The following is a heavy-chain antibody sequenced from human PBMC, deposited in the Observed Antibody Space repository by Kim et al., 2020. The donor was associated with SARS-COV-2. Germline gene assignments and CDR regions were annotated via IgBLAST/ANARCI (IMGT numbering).Heavy chain of an antibody. Sequence: YADAVKGRFTVSRDNAKNSLYRQRNSLRDEDTGVYYCARDRWEYGPAWFDPWGQGARVTVAS. CDR3: ARDRWEYGPAWFDP. V-gene: IGHV3-48*02. D-gene: IGHD1-26*01. J-gene: IGHJ5*02.